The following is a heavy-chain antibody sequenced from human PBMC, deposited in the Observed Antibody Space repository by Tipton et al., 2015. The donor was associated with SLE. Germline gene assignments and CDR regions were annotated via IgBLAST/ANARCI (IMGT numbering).Heavy chain of an antibody. V-gene: IGHV4-34*01. J-gene: IGHJ4*02. D-gene: IGHD1-26*01. CDR1: GGSFSGYY. CDR3: VRGGKGGSFSI. CDR2: INHRGSS. Sequence: TLSLTCAVYGGSFSGYYWSWIRQPPGKGLEYIGEINHRGSSNYNPSLKSRVTISVDTSKNQFSLKLTYVTAADTAVYYCVRGGKGGSFSIWGQGTLVTVSS.